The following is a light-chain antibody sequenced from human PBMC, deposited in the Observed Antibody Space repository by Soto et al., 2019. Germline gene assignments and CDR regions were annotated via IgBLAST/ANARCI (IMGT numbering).Light chain of an antibody. CDR3: QQYDTSPWT. CDR2: DAS. J-gene: IGKJ1*01. Sequence: EIVLTQSPGTLSLSPGERATLSCGTSQTLTANYLAWYQRKPGQAPRLLIHDASTRATGIPDRFSGSGSGTGFTLTISRLEPEDSALYYCQQYDTSPWTFGQGTKVDIK. V-gene: IGKV3-20*01. CDR1: QTLTANY.